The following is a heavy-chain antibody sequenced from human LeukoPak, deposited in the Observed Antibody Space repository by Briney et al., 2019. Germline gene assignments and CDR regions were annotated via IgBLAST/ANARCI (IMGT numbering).Heavy chain of an antibody. J-gene: IGHJ4*02. CDR1: GYSFTRYG. CDR2: ISAYNGDT. D-gene: IGHD5-24*01. CDR3: ARLSRGGSLLEY. Sequence: GASVKISCKASGYSFTRYGICWVRQAPGQGLEWMGWISAYNGDTNYAQKVQGRVTMTTDSFTTTAYMELRSLRSDDAALYYCARLSRGGSLLEYWGQGTLVTVSS. V-gene: IGHV1-18*01.